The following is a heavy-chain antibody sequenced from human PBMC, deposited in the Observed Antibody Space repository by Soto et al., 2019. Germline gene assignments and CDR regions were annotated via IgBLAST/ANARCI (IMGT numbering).Heavy chain of an antibody. D-gene: IGHD3-3*01. J-gene: IGHJ3*02. V-gene: IGHV1-69*10. CDR2: IIPMLGTA. CDR1: GGTFSGFS. CDR3: ARERLGAYDFWSGIVAFDI. Sequence: SVQVPCKASGGTFSGFSIICVRQAPREGREGMGEIIPMLGTAKYAQNFQGRATITVDKSTSKAYVELSSLRAEDTAVYYCARERLGAYDFWSGIVAFDIWGQGTKVTVSS.